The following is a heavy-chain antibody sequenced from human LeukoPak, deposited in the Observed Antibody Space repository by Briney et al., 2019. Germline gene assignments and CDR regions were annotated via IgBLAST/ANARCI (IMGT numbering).Heavy chain of an antibody. J-gene: IGHJ4*02. CDR1: GFTFTNYN. V-gene: IGHV1-18*01. D-gene: IGHD5-12*01. Sequence: GASVTVSCKASGFTFTNYNICWVRQAPGQGLEWVGWVSAYNGHTNYAQKLQGRVTMTTDTSTSTAYMELRSLRSDDTAVYYCARDDRSSGYDYDYWGQGTLVTVSS. CDR3: ARDDRSSGYDYDY. CDR2: VSAYNGHT.